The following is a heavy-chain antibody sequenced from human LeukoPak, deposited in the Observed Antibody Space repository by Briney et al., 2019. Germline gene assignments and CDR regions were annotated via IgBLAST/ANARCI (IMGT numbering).Heavy chain of an antibody. D-gene: IGHD1-26*01. Sequence: GGSLRLSCEASGFIFGNYYMSWVRQAPGKGLEWVAAINGTGSTTYHADSVKGRFTISRDNSKNTLYLQMNSLRAEDTAVYYCAREMGGSYFAFDIWGQGTMVTVSS. CDR1: GFIFGNYY. CDR3: AREMGGSYFAFDI. V-gene: IGHV3-23*01. CDR2: INGTGSTT. J-gene: IGHJ3*02.